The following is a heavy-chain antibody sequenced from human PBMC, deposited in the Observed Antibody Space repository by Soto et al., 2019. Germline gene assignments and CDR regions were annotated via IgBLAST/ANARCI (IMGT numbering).Heavy chain of an antibody. D-gene: IGHD1-26*01. CDR1: GASISSSGYY. V-gene: IGHV4-39*01. CDR3: ASRTYGGTYDY. CDR2: IYYTGTT. J-gene: IGHJ4*02. Sequence: SETLSLTCTVSGASISSSGYYWGWIRQTPGDGLEWIGSIYYTGTTYYNPSLKSRVTISVDTSKNQCSLILSSVTAADSAVYYCASRTYGGTYDYWGQGTLVTVSS.